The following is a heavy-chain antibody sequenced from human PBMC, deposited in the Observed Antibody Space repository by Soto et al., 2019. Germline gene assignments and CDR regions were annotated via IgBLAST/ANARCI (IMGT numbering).Heavy chain of an antibody. J-gene: IGHJ4*02. CDR3: ARELNTESSAYYSFAF. Sequence: QVQLVQSGPEVKMPGASVKVSCKTSGYTFTAYGLAWLRQAPGQSPEWMGWVSTNDDRTNYAQKFQGRVTMTTDRSTTTTSMELRSLRGDDTAVYYCARELNTESSAYYSFAFWGQGTLVTVSS. V-gene: IGHV1-18*01. CDR2: VSTNDDRT. CDR1: GYTFTAYG. D-gene: IGHD3-22*01.